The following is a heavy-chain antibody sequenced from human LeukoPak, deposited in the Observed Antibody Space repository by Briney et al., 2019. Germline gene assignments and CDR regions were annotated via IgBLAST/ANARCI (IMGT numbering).Heavy chain of an antibody. CDR3: ARDFNGDSHFDY. D-gene: IGHD4-17*01. J-gene: IGHJ4*02. CDR2: VSYTGSA. CDR1: GGSISGYY. V-gene: IGHV4-59*01. Sequence: SETLSLTCTVSGGSISGYYWSWIRQPPGKGLEWIGNVSYTGSANYNPSLKGRVTISVDTSKNQFSLKLTSLTAADTAVYYCARDFNGDSHFDYWGQGTLVDVSS.